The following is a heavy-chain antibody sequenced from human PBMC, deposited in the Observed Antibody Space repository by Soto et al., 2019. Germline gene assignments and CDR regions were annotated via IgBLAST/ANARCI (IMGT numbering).Heavy chain of an antibody. D-gene: IGHD2-15*01. CDR2: TYYRSKWYN. Sequence: QVELQQSGPGLVKPSQTLSRICAISGDSVSSNSAAWNWIRQSPSRGLEWLGRTYYRSKWYNEYSDSVKSRININPDTSENQFSLQLNSVTPEDTAIYYCGRDLNAAVDFWGQGTLVTVSS. CDR1: GDSVSSNSAA. CDR3: GRDLNAAVDF. V-gene: IGHV6-1*01. J-gene: IGHJ4*02.